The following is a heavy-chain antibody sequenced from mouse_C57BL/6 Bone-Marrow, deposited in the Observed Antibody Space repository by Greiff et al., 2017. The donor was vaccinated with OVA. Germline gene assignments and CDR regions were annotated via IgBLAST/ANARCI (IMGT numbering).Heavy chain of an antibody. CDR3: TRLGDYDVL. CDR1: GYTFTSYW. V-gene: IGHV1-5*01. Sequence: EVQLQESGTVLARPGASVKMSCKTSGYTFTSYWMHWVKQRPGQGLEWIGAIYPGNSDTSYNQKFKGKAKLTAVTSDSTAYMELSSLTNEDSAVYYCTRLGDYDVLWGQGTLVTVSA. CDR2: IYPGNSDT. D-gene: IGHD2-4*01. J-gene: IGHJ3*01.